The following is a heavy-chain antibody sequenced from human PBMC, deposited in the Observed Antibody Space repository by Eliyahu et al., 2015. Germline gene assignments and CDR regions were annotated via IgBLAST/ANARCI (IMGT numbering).Heavy chain of an antibody. V-gene: IGHV1-8*01. CDR3: ARAPFGGSGSYYKDH. Sequence: QVQLVQSGAEVKQPGASVKVSCMASGYPFTSXDINWVRQATGXGLEWMAMLNPSNGDARYAQKFQGRVTMTWDTSISTAYMELSSLRSEDTAMYYCARAPFGGSGSYYKDHWGQGTLVTVSS. CDR1: GYPFTSXD. CDR2: LNPSNGDA. D-gene: IGHD3-10*01. J-gene: IGHJ4*02.